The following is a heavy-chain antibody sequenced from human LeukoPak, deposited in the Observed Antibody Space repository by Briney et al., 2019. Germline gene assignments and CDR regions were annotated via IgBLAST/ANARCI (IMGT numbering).Heavy chain of an antibody. D-gene: IGHD2-21*01. CDR1: GYTFTSYD. V-gene: IGHV1-8*01. CDR3: ARVDWARSAFDY. J-gene: IGHJ4*02. Sequence: GASVKVSCKASGYTFTSYDINWVRQATGQGLEWMGWMNPNSGNTGYAQKFQGRVTMTRNTSISTAYMELSSLRSEDTAVYYCARVDWARSAFDYWGQGTLVTVSS. CDR2: MNPNSGNT.